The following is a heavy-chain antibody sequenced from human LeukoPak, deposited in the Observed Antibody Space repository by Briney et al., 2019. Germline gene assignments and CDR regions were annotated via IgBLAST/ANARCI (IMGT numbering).Heavy chain of an antibody. CDR1: GGCLSSRSHY. D-gene: IGHD1-1*01. V-gene: IGHV4-39*01. CDR2: LSNSGNT. CDR3: VRWTAGTTEDS. Sequence: PSETLSLTCTVSGGCLSSRSHYWGWIRQPPGQGLEWIGSLSNSGNTYYNPSLKSRVTISVDTSKNEFTLKLSSVTAADTAVYYCVRWTAGTTEDSWGQGTLVTVSS. J-gene: IGHJ4*02.